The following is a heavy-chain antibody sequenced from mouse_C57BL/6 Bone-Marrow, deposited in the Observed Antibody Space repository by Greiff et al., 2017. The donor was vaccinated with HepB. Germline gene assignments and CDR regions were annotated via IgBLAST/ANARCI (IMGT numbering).Heavy chain of an antibody. V-gene: IGHV1-26*01. CDR1: GYTFTDYY. CDR2: INPNNGVT. CDR3: AKEGIYYDYDDAMDY. Sequence: EVQLQQSGPELVKPGASVKISCKASGYTFTDYYMNWVKQSHGKSLEWIGDINPNNGVTSYNQKFKGKATLTVDKSSSTAYMELRSLTSEDSAVYYCAKEGIYYDYDDAMDYWGQGTSVTVSS. D-gene: IGHD2-4*01. J-gene: IGHJ4*01.